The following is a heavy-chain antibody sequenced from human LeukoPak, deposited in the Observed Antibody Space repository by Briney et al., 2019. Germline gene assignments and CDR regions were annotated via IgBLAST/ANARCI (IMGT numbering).Heavy chain of an antibody. CDR1: GFTFSGYW. CDR2: MNQDGSAK. V-gene: IGHV3-7*01. Sequence: SGGSLRLSCAASGFTFSGYWLSWVRQAPGKGLEWVANMNQDGSAKYYVDSVKGRFTISRDNAKKSLYLQMNSLRAEDTAVYYCARHEGWDAVVPPAIPPTKDYYMDVWSKGTTVTVFS. D-gene: IGHD2-2*01. J-gene: IGHJ6*03. CDR3: ARHEGWDAVVPPAIPPTKDYYMDV.